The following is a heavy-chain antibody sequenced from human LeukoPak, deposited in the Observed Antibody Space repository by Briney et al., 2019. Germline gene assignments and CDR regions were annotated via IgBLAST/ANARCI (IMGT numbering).Heavy chain of an antibody. CDR1: GFTFSSYS. D-gene: IGHD6-13*01. CDR3: AREEQQLVLDY. J-gene: IGHJ4*02. V-gene: IGHV3-48*01. Sequence: AGGSLRLSCAASGFTFSSYSMNWVRQAPGKGLEWVSYISGWSSTIYYADSVKGRFTISRDNAKNSLYLQMNSLRAEDTAVYYCAREEQQLVLDYWGQGTLVTVSS. CDR2: ISGWSSTI.